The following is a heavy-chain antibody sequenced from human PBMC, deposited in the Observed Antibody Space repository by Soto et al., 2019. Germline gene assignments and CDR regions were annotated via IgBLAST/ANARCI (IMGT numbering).Heavy chain of an antibody. D-gene: IGHD3-10*01. CDR2: ISYDVSNK. CDR3: ARDWLGKYFAY. J-gene: IGHJ4*02. CDR1: GFSFSRFG. V-gene: IGHV3-33*01. Sequence: QVQLVESGGGAVQPGTSLRLSCAASGFSFSRFGMHWVRQAPGKGLEWVAVISYDVSNKDYGDSVKGRFTISRDSSKNMLYLQMNSLRAEDTAVYYCARDWLGKYFAYWGQGTLVTVSS.